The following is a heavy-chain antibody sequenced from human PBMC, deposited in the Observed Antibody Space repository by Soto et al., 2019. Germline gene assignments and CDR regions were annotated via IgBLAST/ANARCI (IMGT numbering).Heavy chain of an antibody. D-gene: IGHD6-19*01. V-gene: IGHV3-23*01. Sequence: PVGSLSLSCAASGFTFSIYAMSWVRQAPGKGLEWVSAISGSGGSTYYADSVKGRFTISRDNSKKTLYLQMNSLRAEDTAVYCCAKDTGGRYSSGWYGDYWGQGAIVTVYS. CDR1: GFTFSIYA. CDR3: AKDTGGRYSSGWYGDY. J-gene: IGHJ4*02. CDR2: ISGSGGST.